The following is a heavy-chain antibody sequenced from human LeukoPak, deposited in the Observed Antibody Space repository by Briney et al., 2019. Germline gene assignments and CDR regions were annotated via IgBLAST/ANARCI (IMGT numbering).Heavy chain of an antibody. D-gene: IGHD2-2*02. J-gene: IGHJ1*01. V-gene: IGHV3-9*01. CDR3: ARDPRTAIRSEYFQH. CDR2: ISWNSGSI. CDR1: GFTFDDYA. Sequence: GRSLRLSCAASGFTFDDYATHWVRQAPGKGLEWVSGISWNSGSIGYADSVKGRFTISRDNAKNSLYLQMNSLRVEDTAVYYCARDPRTAIRSEYFQHWGQGTLVTVSS.